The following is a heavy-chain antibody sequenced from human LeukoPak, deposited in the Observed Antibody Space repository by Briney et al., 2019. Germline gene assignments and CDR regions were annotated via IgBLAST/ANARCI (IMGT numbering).Heavy chain of an antibody. D-gene: IGHD1-26*01. V-gene: IGHV4-38-2*02. Sequence: PSETLSLTCTVSGYSISSGYYWGWIQQPPGKGLEWIGYIYYSGSTNYNPSLKSRVTISVDRSKNQFSLKLRSVIAADTAVYYCARVGWELLGPFDHWGQGTLVTVSS. CDR2: IYYSGST. CDR3: ARVGWELLGPFDH. CDR1: GYSISSGYY. J-gene: IGHJ4*02.